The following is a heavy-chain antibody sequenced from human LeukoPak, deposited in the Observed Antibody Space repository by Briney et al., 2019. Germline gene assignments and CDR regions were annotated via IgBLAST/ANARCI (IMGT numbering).Heavy chain of an antibody. Sequence: ASVKVSCKASGYTFSSHGITWVRQAPGQGLEWMGIINPSGGSTSYAQKFQGRVTMTRDTSTSTVYMELSSLRSEDTAVYYCARDLLSRAGLGGSWYTRSYYYYGMDVWGQGTTVTVSS. CDR1: GYTFSSHG. CDR3: ARDLLSRAGLGGSWYTRSYYYYGMDV. CDR2: INPSGGST. D-gene: IGHD6-13*01. V-gene: IGHV1-46*01. J-gene: IGHJ6*02.